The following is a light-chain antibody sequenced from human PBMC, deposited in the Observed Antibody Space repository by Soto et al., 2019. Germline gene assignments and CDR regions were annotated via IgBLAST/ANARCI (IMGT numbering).Light chain of an antibody. J-gene: IGKJ1*01. V-gene: IGKV3D-7*01. CDR1: QSVSSSY. CDR3: QQDYHLPWT. Sequence: EIVMTQSPATLSLSPGERATLSCRASQSVSSSYLSWYQQKPGQAPRLLIYGASIRATGIPARFSGSGSGTAFTLTISSLQPEDFAVYYCQQDYHLPWTFGQGTKVEIK. CDR2: GAS.